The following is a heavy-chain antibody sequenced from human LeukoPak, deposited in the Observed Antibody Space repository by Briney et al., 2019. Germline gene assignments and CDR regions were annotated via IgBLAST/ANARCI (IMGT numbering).Heavy chain of an antibody. V-gene: IGHV3-30*04. CDR1: GFTFSSYA. CDR2: ISYDGSNK. D-gene: IGHD4-17*01. CDR3: ARGRPDYGDYVVHIFDY. J-gene: IGHJ4*02. Sequence: GRSLRLSCAASGFTFSSYAMHWVRQAPGKGLEWVAVISYDGSNKYYADSVKGRFTISRDNSKNTLYLQMNSLRAEDTAVYYCARGRPDYGDYVVHIFDYWGQGTLVTVPS.